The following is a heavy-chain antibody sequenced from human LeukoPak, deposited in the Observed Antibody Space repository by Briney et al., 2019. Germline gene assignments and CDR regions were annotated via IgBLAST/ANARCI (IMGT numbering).Heavy chain of an antibody. CDR2: INPYSGDT. CDR1: GYTFTGYH. Sequence: ASVKVSCKASGYTFTGYHIHWVRQAPGQGLEWMGRINPYSGDTNFAQKFQGRVTMTRDTSITTAYMDLSSLTPDDTAVYFCARDQGSLTRXWXXGXXGQGTQVXVS. J-gene: IGHJ4*02. D-gene: IGHD1-26*01. V-gene: IGHV1-2*06. CDR3: ARDQGSLTRXWXXGX.